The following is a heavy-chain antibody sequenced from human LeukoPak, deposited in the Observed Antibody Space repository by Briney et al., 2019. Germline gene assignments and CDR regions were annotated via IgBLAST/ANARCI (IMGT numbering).Heavy chain of an antibody. CDR2: ISSSGSTI. J-gene: IGHJ6*04. CDR3: AELGITMIGGV. V-gene: IGHV3-48*04. CDR1: GFTFSSYG. D-gene: IGHD3-10*02. Sequence: GGSLRLSCAASGFTFSSYGMHWVRQAPGKGLEWVSYISSSGSTIYYADSVKGRFTISRDNAKNSLYLQMNSLRAEDTAVYYCAELGITMIGGVWGKGTTVTISP.